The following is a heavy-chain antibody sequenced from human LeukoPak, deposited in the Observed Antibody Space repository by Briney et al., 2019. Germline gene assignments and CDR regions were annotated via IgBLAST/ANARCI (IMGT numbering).Heavy chain of an antibody. V-gene: IGHV4-31*03. J-gene: IGHJ6*02. Sequence: SETLSLTCTVSGGSISSGGYYWSWIRQHPGKGLEWIGYIYYSGSTYYNPSLKSRVTISVDTSKNQFSLKLSSVTAADTAVYYCARTYGDYSLYYYYGMDVWGQGTTVTVSS. CDR2: IYYSGST. CDR3: ARTYGDYSLYYYYGMDV. D-gene: IGHD4-17*01. CDR1: GGSISSGGYY.